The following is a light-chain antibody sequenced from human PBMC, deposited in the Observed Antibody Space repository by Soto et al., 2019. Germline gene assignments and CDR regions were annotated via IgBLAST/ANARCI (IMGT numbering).Light chain of an antibody. Sequence: DIQMTQSPSDMSASVGDRVTITCRASQDISNFLVWFQQRPGKVPKRLMYSANRLESGVPSRFSGSRSGTEFTLTVSSLQPEDFATYYCLQHKSYPRTFGQGTKVEIK. V-gene: IGKV1-17*03. CDR1: QDISNF. J-gene: IGKJ1*01. CDR3: LQHKSYPRT. CDR2: SAN.